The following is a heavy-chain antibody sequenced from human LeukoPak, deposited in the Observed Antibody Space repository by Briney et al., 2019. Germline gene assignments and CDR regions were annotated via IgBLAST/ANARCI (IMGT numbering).Heavy chain of an antibody. CDR2: IYYSGST. CDR3: ARASSSSDAFDI. CDR1: GGSISSYY. V-gene: IGHV4-59*01. D-gene: IGHD6-6*01. Sequence: SETLSLTCTVSGGSISSYYWSWIRQPPGKGLEWIGYIYYSGSTNYNPSLKSRVTISVDTSKNQFSLKLSSVTAADTAVYYCARASSSSDAFDIWGQGTMVTVSS. J-gene: IGHJ3*02.